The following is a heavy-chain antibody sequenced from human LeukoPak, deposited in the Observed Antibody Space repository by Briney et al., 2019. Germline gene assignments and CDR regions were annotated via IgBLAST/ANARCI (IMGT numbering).Heavy chain of an antibody. J-gene: IGHJ5*02. CDR3: ARGGSVAAWFDP. Sequence: GASVKVSCKASGYTFTSYDINWVRQATGQGLEWMGWMNPNSGNTGYAQKFQGRVTITRNTSISTAYMELSSLRSEDTAVYYCARGGSVAAWFDPWGQGTLVTVSS. D-gene: IGHD6-13*01. CDR2: MNPNSGNT. V-gene: IGHV1-8*03. CDR1: GYTFTSYD.